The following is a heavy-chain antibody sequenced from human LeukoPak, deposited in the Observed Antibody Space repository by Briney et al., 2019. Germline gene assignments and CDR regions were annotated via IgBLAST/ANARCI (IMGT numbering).Heavy chain of an antibody. D-gene: IGHD1-26*01. Sequence: SQTLSLTCAISGDSVSSKSAAWNWIRQSPSRGLEWVGRTYYRSKWSNDYAASVKSRITVNPDTSKNQFSLQLSSVTPEDTAVYYCARSRATTFDYWGQGTLVTVSS. CDR1: GDSVSSKSAA. CDR2: TYYRSKWSN. CDR3: ARSRATTFDY. V-gene: IGHV6-1*01. J-gene: IGHJ4*02.